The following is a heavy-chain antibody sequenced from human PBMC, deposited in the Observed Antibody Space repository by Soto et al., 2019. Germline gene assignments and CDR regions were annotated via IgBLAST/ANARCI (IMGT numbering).Heavy chain of an antibody. Sequence: TCIASGYTFSDYYIHWVRQAPGQGLEWMGWINPNSGGTKYAPKFQGGVTMTRYTSITTAYMELSRLRSGDTAVYYCAREPATAKPEGVDFWGQGTLVTVSS. V-gene: IGHV1-2*02. CDR3: AREPATAKPEGVDF. J-gene: IGHJ4*02. CDR2: INPNSGGT. D-gene: IGHD1-1*01. CDR1: GYTFSDYY.